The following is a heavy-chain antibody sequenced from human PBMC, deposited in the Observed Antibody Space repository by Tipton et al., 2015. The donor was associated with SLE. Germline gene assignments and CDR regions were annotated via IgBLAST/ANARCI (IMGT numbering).Heavy chain of an antibody. CDR1: GDSLSPNY. CDR2: MYGSGSP. CDR3: ARIRPGHGDPFDF. Sequence: TLSLTCTVSGDSLSPNYWNWIRQPAGKGLEWIGRMYGSGSPTHYNPSLESRVTMSVDTSQKQFSLKLTSVTAADTAVYYCARIRPGHGDPFDFWGQGALVTVSS. V-gene: IGHV4-4*07. D-gene: IGHD3-3*01. J-gene: IGHJ4*02.